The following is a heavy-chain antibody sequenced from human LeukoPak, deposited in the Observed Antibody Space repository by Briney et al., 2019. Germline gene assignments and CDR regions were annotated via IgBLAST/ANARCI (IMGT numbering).Heavy chain of an antibody. V-gene: IGHV4-59*03. D-gene: IGHD2-15*01. CDR1: GGSISSSS. J-gene: IGHJ4*02. CDR2: IWYSGDT. Sequence: PSETLSLTCTVSGGSISSSSWSWVRQAPGKRLEWIGFIWYSGDTDYNPSLRSRVTIPVDTTKNQFSLKLNSVTAADTAVYYCTGHPWDGGSCPYWGQGTLVTVSS. CDR3: TGHPWDGGSCPY.